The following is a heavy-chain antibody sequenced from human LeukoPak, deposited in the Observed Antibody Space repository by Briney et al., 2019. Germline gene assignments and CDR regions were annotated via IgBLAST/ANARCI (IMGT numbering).Heavy chain of an antibody. CDR1: GFTVSSNY. D-gene: IGHD1-26*01. CDR3: ARGSSIVGATDYYYYMDV. V-gene: IGHV3-11*04. CDR2: ISSSGNNM. J-gene: IGHJ6*03. Sequence: GGSLRLSCAASGFTVSSNYMSWVRQAPGKGLEWVSYISSSGNNMYYADSVTGRFTISRDNAKNSLYLQMNSLRAEDTAVYYCARGSSIVGATDYYYYMDVWGKGPRSPSP.